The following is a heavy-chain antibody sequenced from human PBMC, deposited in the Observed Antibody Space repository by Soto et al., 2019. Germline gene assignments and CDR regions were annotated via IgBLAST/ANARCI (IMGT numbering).Heavy chain of an antibody. J-gene: IGHJ4*02. CDR3: ARHRIEVVWRGFDF. Sequence: PSETLSLTCTVSTDSSSFTNSYWGWIRQPPGKGLQWIGRSSYNGGTFYNPSLKGRVVISFDTSKKQSSLQVTSVTAADTAVYFCARHRIEVVWRGFDFWGQGSPVTVSS. D-gene: IGHD3-10*01. V-gene: IGHV4-39*01. CDR2: SSYNGGT. CDR1: TDSSSFTNSY.